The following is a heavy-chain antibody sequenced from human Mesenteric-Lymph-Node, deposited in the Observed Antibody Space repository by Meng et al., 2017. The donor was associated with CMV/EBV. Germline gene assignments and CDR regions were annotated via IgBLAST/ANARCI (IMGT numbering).Heavy chain of an antibody. CDR3: ARGLRRGLALAGTLPDF. J-gene: IGHJ4*02. CDR2: INHSGST. V-gene: IGHV4-34*01. D-gene: IGHD6-19*01. CDR1: GGSFSGYY. Sequence: SETLSLTCAVYGGSFSGYYWSWIRQPPGKGLEWIGEINHSGSTNYNPSLKSRVTISVDTSKNQFSLRLTSVTAADTAVYYCARGLRRGLALAGTLPDFWGQGTLVTVSS.